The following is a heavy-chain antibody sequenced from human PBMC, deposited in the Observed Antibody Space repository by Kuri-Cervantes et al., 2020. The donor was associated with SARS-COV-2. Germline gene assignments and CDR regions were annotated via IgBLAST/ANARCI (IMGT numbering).Heavy chain of an antibody. Sequence: SVKVSCKASGGTFSSYAISWVRQAPGQGLEWMGGIIPIFGTANYAQKFQGRVTITADESTSTAYMELSSLRSDDTAVYYCARDGNPNSGWYYYYYGMDVWGQGTTVTVSS. J-gene: IGHJ6*02. CDR2: IIPIFGTA. CDR1: GGTFSSYA. D-gene: IGHD6-19*01. V-gene: IGHV1-69*13. CDR3: ARDGNPNSGWYYYYYGMDV.